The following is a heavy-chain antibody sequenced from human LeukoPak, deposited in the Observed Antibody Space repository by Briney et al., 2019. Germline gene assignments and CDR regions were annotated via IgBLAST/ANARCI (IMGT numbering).Heavy chain of an antibody. D-gene: IGHD3-22*01. CDR3: ARINYDSSGYYVYY. V-gene: IGHV1-69*04. Sequence: GASVKVSCKASGGTFSSYAISRVRQAPGQGLEWMGRIIPILGIANYAQKFQGRVTITADKSTSTAYMELSSLRSEDTAVYYCARINYDSSGYYVYYWGQGTLVTVSS. CDR1: GGTFSSYA. J-gene: IGHJ4*02. CDR2: IIPILGIA.